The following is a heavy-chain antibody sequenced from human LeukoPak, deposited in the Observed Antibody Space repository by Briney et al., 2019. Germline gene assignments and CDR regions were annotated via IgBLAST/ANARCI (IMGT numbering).Heavy chain of an antibody. CDR1: GGSISSYY. D-gene: IGHD3-22*01. J-gene: IGHJ4*02. V-gene: IGHV4-59*01. CDR2: IYYSGST. CDR3: ARYDYYDSSGYFTGPFFDY. Sequence: SETLSLTCTVSGGSISSYYWSWIRQPPGKGLEWIGYIYYSGSTPYNPSLKSRVTTSVDTSKNQFSLKLSSVTAADTAVYYCARYDYYDSSGYFTGPFFDYWGQGTLVTVSS.